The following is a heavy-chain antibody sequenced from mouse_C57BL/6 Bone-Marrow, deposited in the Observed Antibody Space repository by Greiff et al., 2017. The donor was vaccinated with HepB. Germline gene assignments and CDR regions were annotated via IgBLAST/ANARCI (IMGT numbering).Heavy chain of an antibody. CDR3: ARRDGYYWFAY. CDR2: IDPSDSET. V-gene: IGHV1-52*01. J-gene: IGHJ3*01. Sequence: VQLQQSGAELVRPGSSVKLSCKASGYTFTSYWMHWVKQRPIQGLEWIGNIDPSDSETHYNQKFKDKATLTVDKSSSTAYMQLSSLTSEDSAVYYCARRDGYYWFAYWGQGTLVTVSA. D-gene: IGHD2-3*01. CDR1: GYTFTSYW.